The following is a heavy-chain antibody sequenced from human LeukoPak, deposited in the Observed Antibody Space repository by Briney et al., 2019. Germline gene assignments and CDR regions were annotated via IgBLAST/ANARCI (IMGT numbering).Heavy chain of an antibody. CDR2: ISGSGGST. CDR3: AKDGTYYYILYAFDI. Sequence: GGSLRLSCVGSGFTFSNYWMNWVRQAPGKGLEWVSAISGSGGSTYYADSVKGRFTISRDNSKNTLYLQMNSLRAEDKAVYYCAKDGTYYYILYAFDIWGQGTMVTVSS. D-gene: IGHD3-9*01. J-gene: IGHJ3*02. CDR1: GFTFSNYW. V-gene: IGHV3-23*01.